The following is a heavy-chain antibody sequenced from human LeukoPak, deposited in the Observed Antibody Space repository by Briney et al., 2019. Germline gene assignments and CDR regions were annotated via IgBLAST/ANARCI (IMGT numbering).Heavy chain of an antibody. J-gene: IGHJ4*02. D-gene: IGHD2-2*01. Sequence: GGSLRLSCAASGFTFSSYEMNWVRQAPGKGLEWVSYISSSGSTIYYADSVKGRFTISRDNAKNSLYLQMNSLRAEDTAVYYCARGPVVPAAGLGYWGQGTLVTVSS. CDR2: ISSSGSTI. CDR3: ARGPVVPAAGLGY. V-gene: IGHV3-48*03. CDR1: GFTFSSYE.